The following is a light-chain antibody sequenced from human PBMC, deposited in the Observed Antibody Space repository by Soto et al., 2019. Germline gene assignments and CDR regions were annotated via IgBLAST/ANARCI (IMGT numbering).Light chain of an antibody. Sequence: DIQMTQSPSSLSASVGDRVTITCRASQSISNDLYWYQQKPGKAPKLLIYAASNLQGGVPSRFSGSGSGTDFTLTISSLQPEDFATYYCQQSYRTPPYTFGQGTRRETK. CDR3: QQSYRTPPYT. J-gene: IGKJ2*01. V-gene: IGKV1-39*01. CDR2: AAS. CDR1: QSISND.